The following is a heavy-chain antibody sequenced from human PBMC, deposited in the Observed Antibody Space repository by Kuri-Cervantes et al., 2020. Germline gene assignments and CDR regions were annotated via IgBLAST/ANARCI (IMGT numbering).Heavy chain of an antibody. D-gene: IGHD3-10*01. V-gene: IGHV4-39*07. CDR1: GGSISSSSYH. CDR2: IYYSGST. J-gene: IGHJ1*01. Sequence: SETLSLTCTVSGGSISSSSYHWGWIRQPPGNGLEWIGSIYYSGSTYYNPSLKSRVTISVDTSKNQFSLKLSSVTAADTAVYYCARYWFRGYFQHWGQGTLVTVSS. CDR3: ARYWFRGYFQH.